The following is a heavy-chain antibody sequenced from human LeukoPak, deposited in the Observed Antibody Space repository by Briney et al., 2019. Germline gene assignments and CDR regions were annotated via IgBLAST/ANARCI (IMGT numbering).Heavy chain of an antibody. V-gene: IGHV4-61*05. CDR2: IYYSGST. CDR3: ARLGYGSRGDI. Sequence: SETLSLTCTVSGGSISSSNYYWSWIRQPPGKGLEWIGYIYYSGSTNYNPSLKSRVTISVDTSKNQFSLKLSSVTAADTAVYYCARLGYGSRGDIWGQGTMVTVSS. D-gene: IGHD2-2*01. CDR1: GGSISSSNYY. J-gene: IGHJ3*02.